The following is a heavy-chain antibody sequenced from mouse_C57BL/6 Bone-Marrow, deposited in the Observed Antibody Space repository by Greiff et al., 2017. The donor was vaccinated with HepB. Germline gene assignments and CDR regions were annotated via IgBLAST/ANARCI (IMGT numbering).Heavy chain of an antibody. J-gene: IGHJ4*01. CDR1: GYTFTNYW. CDR3: ARRADYYAMDY. Sequence: QVQLQQSGAELVRPGTSVKMSCKASGYTFTNYWIGWAKQRPGHGLEWIGDIYPGGGYTNYNEKFKGKATLTADKSSSTAYMQFSSLTSEDSAIYYCARRADYYAMDYWGQGTSVTVSS. D-gene: IGHD3-1*01. V-gene: IGHV1-63*01. CDR2: IYPGGGYT.